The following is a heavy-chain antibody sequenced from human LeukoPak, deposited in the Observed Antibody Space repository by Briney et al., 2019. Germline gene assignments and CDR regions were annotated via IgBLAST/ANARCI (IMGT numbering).Heavy chain of an antibody. CDR1: GFAFSTYN. CDR3: ARDVGASAPDAFDI. J-gene: IGHJ3*02. CDR2: ISSSSNYI. D-gene: IGHD1-26*01. V-gene: IGHV3-21*01. Sequence: GGSLRLSCAASGFAFSTYNMNWVRQAPGKGLEWVSSISSSSNYIYYADSVKGRFTISRDNAKNSLYLQMNSLRAEDTDVYYCARDVGASAPDAFDIWGQGTMVTVSS.